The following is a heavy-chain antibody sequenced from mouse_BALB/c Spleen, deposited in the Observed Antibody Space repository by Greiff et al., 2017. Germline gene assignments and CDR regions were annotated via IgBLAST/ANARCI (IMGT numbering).Heavy chain of an antibody. CDR3: ARDYYGSSRFAY. D-gene: IGHD1-1*01. CDR2: IRNKANGYTT. CDR1: GFTFTDYY. J-gene: IGHJ3*01. Sequence: EVMLVESGGGLVQPGGSLRLSCATSGFTFTDYYMSWVRQPPVKALEWLGFIRNKANGYTTEYSASVKGRFTISKDNSQSILYLQMNTLRAEDSATYYCARDYYGSSRFAYWGQGTLVTVSA. V-gene: IGHV7-3*02.